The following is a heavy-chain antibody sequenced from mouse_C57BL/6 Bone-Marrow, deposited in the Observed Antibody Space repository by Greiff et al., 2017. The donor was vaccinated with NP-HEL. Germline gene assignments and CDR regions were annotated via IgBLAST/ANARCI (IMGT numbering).Heavy chain of an antibody. Sequence: VKLLQSGPGLVAPSQSLSITCTVSGFSLTSYGVDWVRQPPGKGLEWLGVIWGGGSTNYNSALMSRLSISKDNSKSQVFLKMNSLQTDDTAMYYCAKHRLDDGYYEDYAMDYWGQGTSVTVSS. CDR1: GFSLTSYG. J-gene: IGHJ4*01. V-gene: IGHV2-9*01. D-gene: IGHD2-3*01. CDR3: AKHRLDDGYYEDYAMDY. CDR2: IWGGGST.